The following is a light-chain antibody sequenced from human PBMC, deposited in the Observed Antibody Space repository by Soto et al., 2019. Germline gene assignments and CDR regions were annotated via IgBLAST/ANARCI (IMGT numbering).Light chain of an antibody. CDR1: QSISSW. V-gene: IGKV1-5*01. Sequence: DIQMTQSPSTLSASVGDRVTITCRASQSISSWLAWYQQKPGKAPKLLIYDASSLESGVPSRFSGSGSGTEFTLTISSLQPDDFPTYYSQQYNSYPYTFGQGTKLEIK. CDR2: DAS. J-gene: IGKJ2*01. CDR3: QQYNSYPYT.